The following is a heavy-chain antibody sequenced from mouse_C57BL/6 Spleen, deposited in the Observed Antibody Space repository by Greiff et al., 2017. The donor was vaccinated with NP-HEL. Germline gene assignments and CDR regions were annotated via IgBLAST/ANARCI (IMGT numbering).Heavy chain of an antibody. D-gene: IGHD1-1*01. CDR2: IDPSDSYT. V-gene: IGHV1-59*01. CDR3: ARPFITTVVSYFDY. CDR1: GYTFTSYW. Sequence: QVQLQQPGAELVRPGTSVKLSCKASGYTFTSYWMHWVKQRPGQGLEWIGVIDPSDSYTNYNQKFKGKATLTVDTSSSTAYMQLSSLTSEDSAVYDCARPFITTVVSYFDYWGQGTTLTVSS. J-gene: IGHJ2*01.